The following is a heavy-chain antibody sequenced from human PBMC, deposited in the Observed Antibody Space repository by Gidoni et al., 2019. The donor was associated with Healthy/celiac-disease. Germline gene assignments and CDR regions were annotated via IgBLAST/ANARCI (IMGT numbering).Heavy chain of an antibody. CDR2: ISGSGGST. J-gene: IGHJ4*02. CDR3: AKGGSLIVVEPDFDY. D-gene: IGHD3-22*01. CDR1: GFTFSSYA. V-gene: IGHV3-23*01. Sequence: EVQLLESGGGLVQPGGSLRLSWSASGFTFSSYAMSWVRQAPGKGLEWGSAISGSGGSTYYADSVKGRFTISRDNSKNTLYLQMNSLRAEDTAVYYCAKGGSLIVVEPDFDYWGQGTLVTVSS.